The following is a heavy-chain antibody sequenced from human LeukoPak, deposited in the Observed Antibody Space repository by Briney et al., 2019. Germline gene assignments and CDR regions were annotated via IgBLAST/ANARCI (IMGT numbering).Heavy chain of an antibody. CDR1: GYTFTSYG. CDR3: ARDDALVATGSFDY. D-gene: IGHD5-12*01. J-gene: IGHJ4*02. V-gene: IGHV1-18*01. CDR2: ISAYNGNT. Sequence: ASVRVSCKASGYTFTSYGINWVRQAPGQGLEWMGWISAYNGNTNYAQKLQGRVTMTTDTSTSTAYMELRSLRSDNTAVYYCARDDALVATGSFDYWGQGTLVTVSS.